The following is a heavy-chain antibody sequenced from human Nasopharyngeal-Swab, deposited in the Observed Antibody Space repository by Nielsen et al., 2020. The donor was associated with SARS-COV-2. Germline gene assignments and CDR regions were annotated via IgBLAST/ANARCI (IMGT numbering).Heavy chain of an antibody. J-gene: IGHJ3*02. V-gene: IGHV3-48*02. CDR1: RFILSDYS. CDR2: IRGSGTIT. CDR3: VRDYQWAFDI. Sequence: GESLKISCAASRFILSDYSMNWVRQAPGKGLQWVCNIRGSGTITYYTESVKGRFTVSEDKAKNSMYLLMNSLREEDTAVYYCVRDYQWAFDIWGLGTTVTVSS. D-gene: IGHD1-26*01.